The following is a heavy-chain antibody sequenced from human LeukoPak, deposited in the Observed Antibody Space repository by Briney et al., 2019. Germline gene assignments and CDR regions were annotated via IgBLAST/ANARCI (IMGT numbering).Heavy chain of an antibody. CDR3: ARAAVATSRGFDY. J-gene: IGHJ4*02. CDR2: IYTSGNT. CDR1: GGSISTYY. V-gene: IGHV4-4*07. Sequence: SETLSLTCTVSGGSISTYYWNWIRQPAGKGLEWISRIYTSGNTNYNPSLKSRVTMSLDTSKNQFSLKLSSVTAADTAVYYCARAAVATSRGFDYWGQGTLVTVS. D-gene: IGHD4-23*01.